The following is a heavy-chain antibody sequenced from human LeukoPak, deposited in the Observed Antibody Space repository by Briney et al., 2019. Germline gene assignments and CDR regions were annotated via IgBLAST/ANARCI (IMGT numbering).Heavy chain of an antibody. J-gene: IGHJ4*02. CDR1: GYTFTSYG. CDR2: ISAYNGNT. Sequence: ASVKVSCKASGYTFTSYGISWVRQAPGQGLEWMGWISAYNGNTNYAQKLQGRVTMTTDTSTSTAYMELRSLRSDDTAVYYCARDVGSGYDPSFIFDYWGQGTLVTVSS. V-gene: IGHV1-18*01. D-gene: IGHD5-12*01. CDR3: ARDVGSGYDPSFIFDY.